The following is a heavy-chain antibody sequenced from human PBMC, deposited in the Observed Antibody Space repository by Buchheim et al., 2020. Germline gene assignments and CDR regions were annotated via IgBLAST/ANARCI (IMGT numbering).Heavy chain of an antibody. CDR2: ISQSGEDT. Sequence: EVELLESGGGPVHPGGSLRLSCSASGFTFSDFAMTWVRQAPGKGLQWVASISQSGEDTYYTPSVTGRFSISRDNSKNSQSLEMNSLTVDDTAVYYCVKDWALSTFSRSRPRYDFLDTWGQGT. CDR3: VKDWALSTFSRSRPRYDFLDT. D-gene: IGHD3/OR15-3a*01. CDR1: GFTFSDFA. V-gene: IGHV3-23*01. J-gene: IGHJ5*02.